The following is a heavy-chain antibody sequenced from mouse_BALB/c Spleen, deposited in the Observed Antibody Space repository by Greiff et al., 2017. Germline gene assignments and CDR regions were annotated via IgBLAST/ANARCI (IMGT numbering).Heavy chain of an antibody. V-gene: IGHV6-6*02. CDR3: VSGYAMDY. D-gene: IGHD4-1*01. CDR2: IRLKSDNYAT. CDR1: GFTFSSYW. J-gene: IGHJ4*01. Sequence: EVKLEESGGGLVQPGGSMKLSCVASGFTFSSYWMSWVRQSPEKGLEWVAEIRLKSDNYATHYAESVKGKFTISRDDSKSRLYLQMNSLRAEDTGIYYCVSGYAMDYWGQGTSVTVSS.